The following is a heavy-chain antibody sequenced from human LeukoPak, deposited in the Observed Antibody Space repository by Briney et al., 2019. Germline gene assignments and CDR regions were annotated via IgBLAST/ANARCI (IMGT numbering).Heavy chain of an antibody. J-gene: IGHJ4*02. Sequence: GGSLRLSCAGSRFTFSIYWMTWVRQAPGKGLEWVANINQDESEKYYGDSVKGRFTISRDNAKNSLYLQMDSLRAEDTAVYYCAKDFDPTYDYDSGTSGPFDCWGQGTLVTVSS. V-gene: IGHV3-7*03. CDR1: RFTFSIYW. CDR2: INQDESEK. D-gene: IGHD3-22*01. CDR3: AKDFDPTYDYDSGTSGPFDC.